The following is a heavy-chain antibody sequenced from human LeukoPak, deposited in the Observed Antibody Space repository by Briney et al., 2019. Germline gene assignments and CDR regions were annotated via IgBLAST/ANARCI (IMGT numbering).Heavy chain of an antibody. V-gene: IGHV3-23*01. J-gene: IGHJ3*01. CDR2: ISYDGNNA. CDR1: GFPFRGSA. D-gene: IGHD5-24*01. Sequence: GSLSLSCVASGFPFRGSAMSWVRPAPGKGLDWVSLISYDGNNAYYADSVRGRFTISRDNSKDTLYLEMNSLRAEDTAIYYCARDIQLSTWGLGTMVTVSS. CDR3: ARDIQLST.